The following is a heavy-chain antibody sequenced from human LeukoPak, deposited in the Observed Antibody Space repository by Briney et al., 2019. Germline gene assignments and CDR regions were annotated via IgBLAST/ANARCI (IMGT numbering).Heavy chain of an antibody. Sequence: GGSLRLSCAASGFTLDDYGISWVRQAPGKGLEWVSGINWNGGSTGYADSVKGRFTISRDNAKNSLYLQMNSLRAEDTALYHCARGGLGYCSGGSCYEPYYFDYWGQGTLVTVSS. CDR2: INWNGGST. V-gene: IGHV3-20*01. CDR3: ARGGLGYCSGGSCYEPYYFDY. D-gene: IGHD2-15*01. J-gene: IGHJ4*02. CDR1: GFTLDDYG.